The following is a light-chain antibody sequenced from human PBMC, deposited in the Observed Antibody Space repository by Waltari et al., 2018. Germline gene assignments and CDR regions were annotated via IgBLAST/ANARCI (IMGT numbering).Light chain of an antibody. J-gene: IGLJ1*01. CDR2: EVS. CDR3: SSYAGSNNFV. CDR1: TSDVGGYNY. Sequence: QFALPHPPSPSGSPGHSVTTSCLVTTSDVGGYNYFPWSQQHPGKAPKLLIYEVSKRPSGVPDRFSGSKSGNTASLTVSGLQAEDEADYYCSSYAGSNNFVFGTGTKVTVL. V-gene: IGLV2-8*01.